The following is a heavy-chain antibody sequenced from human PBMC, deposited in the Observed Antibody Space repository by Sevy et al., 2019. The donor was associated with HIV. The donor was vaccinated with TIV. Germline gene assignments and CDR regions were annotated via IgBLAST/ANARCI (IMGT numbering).Heavy chain of an antibody. Sequence: ASVKVSCKASGGTFSSYAISWVRQAPGQGLEWMGGIIPIFGTANYAQKFQGRVTINADKSTSTAYMELSSLRSEDTAVYYCARGPYYDSSGPFDYWGQGTLVTVSS. D-gene: IGHD3-22*01. CDR1: GGTFSSYA. CDR2: IIPIFGTA. J-gene: IGHJ4*02. V-gene: IGHV1-69*06. CDR3: ARGPYYDSSGPFDY.